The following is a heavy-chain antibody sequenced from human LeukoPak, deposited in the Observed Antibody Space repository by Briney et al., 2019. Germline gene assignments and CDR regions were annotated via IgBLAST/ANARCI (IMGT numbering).Heavy chain of an antibody. CDR2: ISYDGSNK. V-gene: IGHV3-30*18. CDR3: AKGGLRRQTHVVDY. Sequence: GGSLRLSCAASGFTFSSYGMHWVRQAPGKGLEWVAVISYDGSNKYYADSVKGRFTISRDNSKNTLYLQMNSLRAEDTAVYYCAKGGLRRQTHVVDYWGQGTMVTASS. CDR1: GFTFSSYG. J-gene: IGHJ4*02. D-gene: IGHD1-26*01.